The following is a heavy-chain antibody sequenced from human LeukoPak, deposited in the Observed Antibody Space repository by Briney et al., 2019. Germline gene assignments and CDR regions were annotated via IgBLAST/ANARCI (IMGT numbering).Heavy chain of an antibody. V-gene: IGHV1-8*03. CDR1: GYTFTSYD. CDR2: MNPNSGNT. CDR3: ARGSTPRTYCSGGSCYPYYFDY. D-gene: IGHD2-15*01. J-gene: IGHJ4*02. Sequence: ASVKVSCKASGYTFTSYDINWVRQATGQGLEWMGWMNPNSGNTGYAQKFQGRVTITRNTSISTAYMELSSLRSEDTAVYYCARGSTPRTYCSGGSCYPYYFDYWGQGTLVTVSS.